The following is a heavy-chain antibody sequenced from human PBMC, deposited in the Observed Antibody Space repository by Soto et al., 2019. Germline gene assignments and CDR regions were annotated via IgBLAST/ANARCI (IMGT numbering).Heavy chain of an antibody. V-gene: IGHV4-39*01. CDR2: IYYTGTT. CDR3: ARPASNGWYPFHY. Sequence: QLQLQESGPGLVKPSETLSLTCTVSGGSINNNNYYWGWIRQPPGKGLEWIGSIYYTGTTYFNPPHKSRVTISVDTSKNQFSLKLSSVTAADTAVYYCARPASNGWYPFHYWGQGTLVTVSS. D-gene: IGHD6-19*01. CDR1: GGSINNNNYY. J-gene: IGHJ4*02.